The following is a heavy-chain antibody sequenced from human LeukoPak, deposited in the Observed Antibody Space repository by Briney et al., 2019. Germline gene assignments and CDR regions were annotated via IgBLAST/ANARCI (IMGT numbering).Heavy chain of an antibody. V-gene: IGHV1-18*01. CDR2: ISAYNGNT. J-gene: IGHJ5*02. CDR1: GYTFTTYG. D-gene: IGHD3-9*01. Sequence: ASVKVSCKASGYTFTTYGISWVRQAPGQGLEWMGWISAYNGNTNYAQKLQGRVTMTTDTSTSTAYTELRSLISDDTAVYYCARDAIRDFDVSPFDPWGQGTLVTVSS. CDR3: ARDAIRDFDVSPFDP.